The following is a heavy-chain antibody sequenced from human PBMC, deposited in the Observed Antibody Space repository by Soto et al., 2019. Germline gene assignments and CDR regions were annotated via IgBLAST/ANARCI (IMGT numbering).Heavy chain of an antibody. D-gene: IGHD1-1*01. CDR1: GYTLTELS. J-gene: IGHJ5*02. CDR3: ATGTFATGFVATRYRQVKWLDP. Sequence: ASVKVSCKVSGYTLTELSMHWVRQAPGKGLEWMGGFDPEDGETIYAQKFQGRVTMTEDTSTDTAYMELSSLRSEDTAVYYCATGTFATGFVATRYRQVKWLDPWGQGTLVTVSS. CDR2: FDPEDGET. V-gene: IGHV1-24*01.